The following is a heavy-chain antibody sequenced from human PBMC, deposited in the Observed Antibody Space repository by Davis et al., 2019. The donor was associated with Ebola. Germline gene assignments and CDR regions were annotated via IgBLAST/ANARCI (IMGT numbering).Heavy chain of an antibody. V-gene: IGHV3-30*03. CDR1: GFNFSNYG. CDR2: ISYDGGKK. J-gene: IGHJ6*03. D-gene: IGHD3-10*01. CDR3: ARVRGSVARAPDYYYYMDV. Sequence: GGSLRLSCAASGFNFSNYGMHWVRQAPGKGLEWVAVISYDGGKKYYADSVKGRFTISRDKSKSTPYLQMNSLRAEDTAVYFCARVRGSVARAPDYYYYMDVWGNGTTVTVFS.